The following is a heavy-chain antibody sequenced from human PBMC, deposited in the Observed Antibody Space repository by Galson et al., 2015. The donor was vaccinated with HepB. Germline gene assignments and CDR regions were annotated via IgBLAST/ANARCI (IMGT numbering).Heavy chain of an antibody. CDR2: INPNSGGT. Sequence: SCKASGYTFTGYYMHWVRQAPGQGLEWMGWINPNSGGTNYAQKFQGRVTMTRDTSISTAYMELNRLRSDDTAVYYCAGDTYSAAFDIWGQGTMVTVSS. V-gene: IGHV1-2*02. D-gene: IGHD2-15*01. J-gene: IGHJ3*02. CDR3: AGDTYSAAFDI. CDR1: GYTFTGYY.